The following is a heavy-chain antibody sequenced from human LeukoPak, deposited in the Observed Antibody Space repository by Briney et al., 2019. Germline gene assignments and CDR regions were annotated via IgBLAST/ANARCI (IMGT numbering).Heavy chain of an antibody. CDR3: ARPYCSGGGCYSNNWFDP. J-gene: IGHJ5*02. Sequence: GGSLRLSCAASGFIFSSYWMHWVRQAPGKGLVWVSRINSDGSSTVYAGSVKGRFTISRDNAKNTLYLQMNSLRAEDTAVYYCARPYCSGGGCYSNNWFDPWGQGTLVTVSS. D-gene: IGHD2-15*01. CDR2: INSDGSST. CDR1: GFIFSSYW. V-gene: IGHV3-74*01.